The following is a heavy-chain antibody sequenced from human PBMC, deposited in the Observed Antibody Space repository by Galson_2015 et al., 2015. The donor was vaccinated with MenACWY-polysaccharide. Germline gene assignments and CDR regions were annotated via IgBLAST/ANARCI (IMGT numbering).Heavy chain of an antibody. CDR3: ARGDWAVVVAATRGGHFDY. D-gene: IGHD2-15*01. J-gene: IGHJ4*02. CDR2: INHSGST. V-gene: IGHV4-34*01. CDR1: GGSFSGYY. Sequence: ETLSLTCAVYGGSFSGYYWSWIRQPPGKGLEWIGEINHSGSTNYNPSLKSRVTISVDTSKNQFSLKLSSVTAADTAVYYCARGDWAVVVAATRGGHFDYWGQGTLVTVSS.